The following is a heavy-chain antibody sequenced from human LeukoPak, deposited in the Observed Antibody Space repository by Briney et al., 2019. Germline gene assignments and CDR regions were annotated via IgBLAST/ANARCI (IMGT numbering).Heavy chain of an antibody. CDR2: IYHSGST. CDR1: GGSISSGGYY. D-gene: IGHD3-22*01. V-gene: IGHV4-30-2*01. J-gene: IGHJ3*02. CDR3: ARRGITMIPDAFDI. Sequence: NPSQTLSLTCTVSGGSISSGGYYWSWLRQPPGKGLEWIGYIYHSGSTYYNPSLKSRVTISVDTSKNQFSLKLSSVTAADTAVYYCARRGITMIPDAFDIWGQGTMVTVSS.